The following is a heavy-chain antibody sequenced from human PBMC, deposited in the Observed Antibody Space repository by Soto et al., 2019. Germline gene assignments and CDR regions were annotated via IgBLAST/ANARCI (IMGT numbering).Heavy chain of an antibody. J-gene: IGHJ4*02. CDR2: IKQDGSEK. V-gene: IGHV3-7*03. D-gene: IGHD3-3*01. CDR1: GFTFIDYW. Sequence: EVQLVESGGGLVQPGGSLRLSCAASGFTFIDYWMTWVRQAPGKGLEWVASIKQDGSEKGYVDSVKGRFTISRDNAKNSLFLQMNSLRREDTAVYYCVASSRYYDFRSGYQGDFDYWGQGTLVTVSS. CDR3: VASSRYYDFRSGYQGDFDY.